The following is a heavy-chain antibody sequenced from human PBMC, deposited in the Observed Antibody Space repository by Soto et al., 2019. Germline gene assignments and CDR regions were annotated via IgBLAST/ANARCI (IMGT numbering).Heavy chain of an antibody. V-gene: IGHV3-21*01. CDR1: GFTFSSYS. J-gene: IGHJ6*02. Sequence: GSLRLSCAASGFTFSSYSMNWGRQAPGEGLERVSSISSSSSYIYYADSVKGRLTIARDNAKNSLYLQMNSLRAEDTAVYYCAREKGGGSGWYDGYYYGMDVWGQGTTVTVSS. CDR2: ISSSSSYI. D-gene: IGHD6-19*01. CDR3: AREKGGGSGWYDGYYYGMDV.